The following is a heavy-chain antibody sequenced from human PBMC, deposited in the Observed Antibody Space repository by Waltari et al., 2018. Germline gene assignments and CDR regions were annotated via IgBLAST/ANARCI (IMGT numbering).Heavy chain of an antibody. Sequence: QVQLQQWGAGLLKPSETLSLTCAVYGGSFSGYYWSWIRQPPGKGLEWIGEINHSGSTNYNPSLKSRVTISVDTSKNQFSLKLSSVTAADTAVYYCARAPPMVRGVIPPFWFDPWGQGTLVTVSS. CDR1: GGSFSGYY. CDR2: INHSGST. V-gene: IGHV4-34*01. CDR3: ARAPPMVRGVIPPFWFDP. J-gene: IGHJ5*02. D-gene: IGHD3-10*01.